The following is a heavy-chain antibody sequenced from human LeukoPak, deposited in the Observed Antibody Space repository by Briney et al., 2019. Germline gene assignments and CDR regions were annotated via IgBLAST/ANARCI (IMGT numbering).Heavy chain of an antibody. Sequence: GGSLRLSCTGSGFTFGIYAMNWVRQAPGKGLEWVSVITGNSGLIDYADSVKGRFTISRDNDRNTLYLQMTTLRAEDTAIYFCAKDRTPDGFYSIDYWGQGVLVAVSS. CDR2: ITGNSGLI. CDR1: GFTFGIYA. V-gene: IGHV3-23*01. D-gene: IGHD2-15*01. J-gene: IGHJ4*02. CDR3: AKDRTPDGFYSIDY.